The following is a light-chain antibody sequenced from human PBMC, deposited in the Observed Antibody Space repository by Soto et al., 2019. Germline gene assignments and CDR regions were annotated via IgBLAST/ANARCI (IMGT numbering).Light chain of an antibody. CDR1: QSIYEK. Sequence: EIVMTQSPATLSLSPGERVTLFCRAIQSIYEKLAWYQQKPGQTPRLVIYDTSTRATGTPGSFSGSGSGTEFTLTINSLQSEDSAVYYCQQHNQWPITFGQGTRLEIK. V-gene: IGKV3-15*01. CDR3: QQHNQWPIT. CDR2: DTS. J-gene: IGKJ5*01.